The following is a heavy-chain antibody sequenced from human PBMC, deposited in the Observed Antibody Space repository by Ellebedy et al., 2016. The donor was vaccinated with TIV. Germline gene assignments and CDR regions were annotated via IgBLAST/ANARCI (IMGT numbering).Heavy chain of an antibody. V-gene: IGHV3-23*01. CDR1: GFTFSSYA. J-gene: IGHJ5*02. CDR3: TTRITMIVVVTP. D-gene: IGHD3-22*01. CDR2: ISGSGGST. Sequence: GESLKISXAASGFTFSSYAMSWVRQAPGKGLEWVSAISGSGGSTYYADSVKGRFTISRDNSKNTLYLQMNSLKTEDTAVYYCTTRITMIVVVTPWGQGTLVTVSS.